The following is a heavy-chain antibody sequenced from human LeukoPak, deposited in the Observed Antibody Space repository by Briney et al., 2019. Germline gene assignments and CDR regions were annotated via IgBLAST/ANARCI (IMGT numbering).Heavy chain of an antibody. V-gene: IGHV4-59*01. Sequence: SETLSLTCTVSGVSISSYYWSWIRQPPGKGLEWIGNIYYTGSTNYNPSLKSRVTISLDMSKNQFSLRLSSVTAADTAVYYCAVKQTQYNWFDPWGQGTLVTVSS. CDR1: GVSISSYY. J-gene: IGHJ5*02. CDR3: AVKQTQYNWFDP. CDR2: IYYTGST. D-gene: IGHD2/OR15-2a*01.